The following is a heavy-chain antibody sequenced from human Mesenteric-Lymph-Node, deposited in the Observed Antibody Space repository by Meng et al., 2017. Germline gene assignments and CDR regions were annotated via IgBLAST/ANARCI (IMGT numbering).Heavy chain of an antibody. CDR1: GSCIGSGDSY. V-gene: IGHV4-30-4*01. J-gene: IGHJ4*02. CDR3: ARGPTTYFDY. CDR2: IYYSGST. Sequence: QLQRPKSGPGPLKPSKTLSLTCSVSGSCIGSGDSYWSWIRQPPGKGLEWIGYIYYSGSTYYNPSLRSRITISVDTSKNQFSLRLRSVTAADTAVYYCARGPTTYFDYWGQGTLVTVSS. D-gene: IGHD4-17*01.